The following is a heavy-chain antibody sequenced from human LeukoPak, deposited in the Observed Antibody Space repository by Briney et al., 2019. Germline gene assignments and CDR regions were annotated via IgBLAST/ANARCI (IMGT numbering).Heavy chain of an antibody. J-gene: IGHJ4*02. CDR2: INPSGGGS. V-gene: IGHV1-46*01. D-gene: IGHD3-10*01. CDR1: GYTFTSHY. CDR3: AREGSGSLPHLDH. Sequence: ASVKVSCKASGYTFTSHYMQWVRLAPGQGLEWMGIINPSGGGSRYAQKFQGRVTMTRDTSTSTVYMELSSLRSEDTAVYYCAREGSGSLPHLDHWGQGTLVTVSS.